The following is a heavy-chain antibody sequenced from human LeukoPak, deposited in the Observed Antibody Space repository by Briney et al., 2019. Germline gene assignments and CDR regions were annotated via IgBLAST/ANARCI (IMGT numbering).Heavy chain of an antibody. CDR3: ARSPLVPRWFDP. V-gene: IGHV5-10-1*01. D-gene: IGHD6-13*01. Sequence: GASLKISCKGSGNSFTSYWINWVRQMPGKGLEWMGRIDPSDSYTNYSPSFQGHVTISADESIRTSYLQWSSLKASDTAMYYCARSPLVPRWFDPWGQGTLVSVSS. CDR1: GNSFTSYW. CDR2: IDPSDSYT. J-gene: IGHJ5*02.